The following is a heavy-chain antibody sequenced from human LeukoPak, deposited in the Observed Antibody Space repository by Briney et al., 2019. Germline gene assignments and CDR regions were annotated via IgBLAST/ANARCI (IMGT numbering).Heavy chain of an antibody. CDR2: VHYSGTA. J-gene: IGHJ4*02. CDR3: ARGYGDFRVEGRYFHS. Sequence: PSETLSLTCTVSDGSITNYDWSWVRQPPGKGLEFIGHVHYSGTANYNPSLRSRVTISIDTSKKHFFLKLKSVTATDTAVYFCARGYGDFRVEGRYFHSWGQGTLVTVSS. D-gene: IGHD4-17*01. V-gene: IGHV4-59*01. CDR1: DGSITNYD.